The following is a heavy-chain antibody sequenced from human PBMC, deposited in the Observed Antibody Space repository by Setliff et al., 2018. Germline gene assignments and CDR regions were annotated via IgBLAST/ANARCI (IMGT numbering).Heavy chain of an antibody. D-gene: IGHD1-1*01. CDR1: GGTLSGYA. V-gene: IGHV1-69*06. CDR3: ARDSVTLGQLERRGGFRYYDMDV. CDR2: ITPIFETA. J-gene: IGHJ6*02. Sequence: VKVSCKASGGTLSGYAFSWVRQAPGQGLEWVGGITPIFETAHYAQKFQDRATITADKSTSTVYMELNSLISEDTAVYLCARDSVTLGQLERRGGFRYYDMDVWGQGTTVTVSS.